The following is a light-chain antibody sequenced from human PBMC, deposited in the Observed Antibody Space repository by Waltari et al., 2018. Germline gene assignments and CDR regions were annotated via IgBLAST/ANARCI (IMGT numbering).Light chain of an antibody. CDR2: VDNDGSH. J-gene: IGLJ3*02. CDR3: QTWVTGIGWL. V-gene: IGLV4-69*02. CDR1: SGHTSNS. Sequence: QLVLTQSPSASASLGTSVTLTCALRSGHTSNSIAWHQHQAEKGPRFLMKVDNDGSHTKGDGIPDRFSGSSSGAERYLTISSLQSEDEADYYCQTWVTGIGWLFGGGTKLTVL.